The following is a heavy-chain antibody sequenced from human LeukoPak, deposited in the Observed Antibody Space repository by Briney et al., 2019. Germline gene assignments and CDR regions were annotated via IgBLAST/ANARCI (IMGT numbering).Heavy chain of an antibody. CDR1: GGSISSYY. CDR3: AREGDGHLYGDYLAPYWFDP. V-gene: IGHV4-4*07. J-gene: IGHJ5*02. Sequence: SETLSPTCTVSGGSISSYYWSWIRQPAGKGLEWIGRIYTSGSTNYNPSLKSRVTMSVDTSKNQFSLKLSSVTAADTAVYYCAREGDGHLYGDYLAPYWFDPWGQGALVTVSS. D-gene: IGHD4-17*01. CDR2: IYTSGST.